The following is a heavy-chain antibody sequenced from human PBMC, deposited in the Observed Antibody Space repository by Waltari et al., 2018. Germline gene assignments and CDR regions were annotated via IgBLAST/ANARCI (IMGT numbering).Heavy chain of an antibody. J-gene: IGHJ4*02. CDR1: GYTLTELS. D-gene: IGHD6-13*01. CDR3: ATDATGYSSSWYLLY. Sequence: QVQLVQSGAEVQKPGASVKVSCKVSGYTLTELSMHWVRPAPGKGLEWMGGFDPEDGETIYAQKFQGRVTMTEDTSTDTAYMELSSLRSEDTAVYYCATDATGYSSSWYLLYWGQGTLVTVSS. CDR2: FDPEDGET. V-gene: IGHV1-24*01.